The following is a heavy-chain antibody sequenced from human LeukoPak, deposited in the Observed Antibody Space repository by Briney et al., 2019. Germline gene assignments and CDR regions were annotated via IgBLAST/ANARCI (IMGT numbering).Heavy chain of an antibody. D-gene: IGHD1-26*01. Sequence: PGGSLRLSCAASGFTFTTYAMNWVRQAPGKGLEWVSVISGSGDSTYYADSVKGRFTISRGNSKNTLYLQMNSLRAEDTAVYYCAKPRIVGVKGLDPWGQGTLVTVSS. V-gene: IGHV3-23*01. CDR2: ISGSGDST. CDR3: AKPRIVGVKGLDP. J-gene: IGHJ5*02. CDR1: GFTFTTYA.